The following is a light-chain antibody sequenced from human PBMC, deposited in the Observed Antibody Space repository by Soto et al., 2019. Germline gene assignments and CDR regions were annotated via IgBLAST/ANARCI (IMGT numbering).Light chain of an antibody. CDR1: QDISSK. CDR2: DAS. CDR3: QHCNSYPIT. Sequence: AIPVTQSPSSLSASVGDRVTITCRASQDISSKLAWYHHKPGEAPRLLVYDASTLQSGVPSRFSGSGSGTDFTLTISSLQPEDFATYFCQHCNSYPITFGQGTRVEIK. J-gene: IGKJ5*01. V-gene: IGKV1-13*02.